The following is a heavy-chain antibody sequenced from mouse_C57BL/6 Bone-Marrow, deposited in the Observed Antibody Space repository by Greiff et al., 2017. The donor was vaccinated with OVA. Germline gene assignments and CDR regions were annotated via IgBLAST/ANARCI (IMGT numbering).Heavy chain of an antibody. D-gene: IGHD1-1*01. CDR3: ARDYYGSSSYYAMDY. CDR1: GYTFTSYW. J-gene: IGHJ4*01. CDR2: IDPSDSYT. Sequence: QVQLQQPGAELVMPGASVKLSCKASGYTFTSYWMHWVKQRPGHGLEWIGEIDPSDSYTNYNQKFKGKSTLTVDKSSSTAYMQLSSLTSEDSAVYDCARDYYGSSSYYAMDYWGQGTSVTVSS. V-gene: IGHV1-69*01.